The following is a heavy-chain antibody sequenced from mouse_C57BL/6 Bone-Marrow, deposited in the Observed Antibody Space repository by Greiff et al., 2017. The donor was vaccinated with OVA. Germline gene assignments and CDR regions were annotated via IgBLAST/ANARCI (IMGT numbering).Heavy chain of an antibody. CDR3: ARCYYGSSFGLAV. D-gene: IGHD1-1*01. CDR1: GYAFSSSW. J-gene: IGHJ1*03. V-gene: IGHV1-82*01. Sequence: VQLQQSGPELVKPGASVKISCKASGYAFSSSWMNWVKQRPGKGLEWIGRIYPGDGDTNYNGKFKGKATLTADKSSSTAYMQLCRLPSEVSAVYFFARCYYGSSFGLAVGGTGTTVTVSS. CDR2: IYPGDGDT.